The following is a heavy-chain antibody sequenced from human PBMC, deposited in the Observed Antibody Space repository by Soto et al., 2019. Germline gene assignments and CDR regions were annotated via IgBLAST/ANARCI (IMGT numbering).Heavy chain of an antibody. V-gene: IGHV1-18*01. CDR3: ARHPYYDDSSGYYSPLLYFDY. CDR1: GYTFTSYG. CDR2: VSAYNGNT. D-gene: IGHD3-22*01. Sequence: GASVKVSCKASGYTFTSYGISWVRQAPGQGLEWMGWVSAYNGNTNYAQKLQGRVTMTTDTSTSTAYMELRSLRSDDTAVYYCARHPYYDDSSGYYSPLLYFDYWGQGTLVTVSS. J-gene: IGHJ4*02.